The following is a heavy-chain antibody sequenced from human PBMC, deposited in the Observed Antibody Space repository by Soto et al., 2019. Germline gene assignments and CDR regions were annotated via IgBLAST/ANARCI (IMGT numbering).Heavy chain of an antibody. CDR1: GGSFSGYY. Sequence: SDTLSLTCAVYGGSFSGYYWISVRQPPAKRLEWLAEINHSGSTNYNPSLKSRVTISVDTSKNYFSLKLSFVTAADTAVYYCARALPVSRYCISIDCPRSGMDVWGQGTTVTVYS. J-gene: IGHJ6*02. V-gene: IGHV4-34*01. CDR3: ARALPVSRYCISIDCPRSGMDV. D-gene: IGHD2-2*01. CDR2: INHSGST.